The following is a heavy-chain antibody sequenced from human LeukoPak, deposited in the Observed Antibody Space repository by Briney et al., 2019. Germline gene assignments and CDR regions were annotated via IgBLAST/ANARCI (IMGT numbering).Heavy chain of an antibody. CDR3: ARDPSWVDIVATMPLDY. CDR2: ISSSSSHI. V-gene: IGHV3-21*01. CDR1: GFTFSSYS. Sequence: GGSLRLSCAASGFTFSSYSMNWVRQAPGKGLEWVSSISSSSSHIYYADSVKGRFTISRDNAKNSLYLQMNSLRAEDTAVYYCARDPSWVDIVATMPLDYWGQGTLVTVSS. D-gene: IGHD5-12*01. J-gene: IGHJ4*02.